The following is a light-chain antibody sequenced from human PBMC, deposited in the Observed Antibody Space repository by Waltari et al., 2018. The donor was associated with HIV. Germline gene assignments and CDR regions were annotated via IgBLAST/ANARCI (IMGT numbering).Light chain of an antibody. CDR3: QQYYGVPLT. CDR2: GAF. Sequence: DIQMTQSPSSLSASIGDTVTIPCRASQDISSSVSWFQLQPGKAPKLLVHGAFILQRGVPSRFSGSGSGTHYTLTITGLQAEDFATYFCQQYYGVPLTFGGGTRVDI. CDR1: QDISSS. V-gene: IGKV1-NL1*01. J-gene: IGKJ4*01.